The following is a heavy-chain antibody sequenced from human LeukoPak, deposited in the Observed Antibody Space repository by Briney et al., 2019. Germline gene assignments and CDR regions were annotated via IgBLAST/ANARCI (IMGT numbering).Heavy chain of an antibody. V-gene: IGHV3-23*01. CDR1: GFTFDDYA. CDR2: ISTTGGYT. J-gene: IGHJ4*02. D-gene: IGHD5-24*01. Sequence: GRSLRLSCAASGFTFDDYAMHWVRQAPGKGLEWVSAISTTGGYTEDADSVKGRFTISRDNSQNTLFLQMHSLRAEDTAVYYCAKKPATINIWGQGTLVTVSP. CDR3: AKKPATINI.